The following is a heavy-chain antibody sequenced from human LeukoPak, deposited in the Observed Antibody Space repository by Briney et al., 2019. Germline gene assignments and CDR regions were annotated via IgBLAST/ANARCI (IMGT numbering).Heavy chain of an antibody. CDR1: GGTFSSYA. J-gene: IGHJ6*02. CDR2: INPSGGST. D-gene: IGHD4-17*01. V-gene: IGHV1-46*01. CDR3: ARGTGDYGYYYGMDV. Sequence: ASVKVSCKASGGTFSSYAISWVRQAPGQGLEWMGIINPSGGSTSYAQKFQGRVTMTRDTSTSTVYMELSSLRSEDTAVYYCARGTGDYGYYYGMDVWGQGTTVTVSS.